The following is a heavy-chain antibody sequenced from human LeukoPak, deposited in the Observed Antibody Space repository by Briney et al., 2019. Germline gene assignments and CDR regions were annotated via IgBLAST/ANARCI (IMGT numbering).Heavy chain of an antibody. J-gene: IGHJ4*02. D-gene: IGHD6-6*01. CDR2: IKEDGSEK. CDR3: ARSGAARYLDS. Sequence: GGSLRLSCADSGSTFSNFWMTWVRQAPGKGLEWVANIKEDGSEKYYVDPVKGRFTISRDNAKNSLYLQMNSLRADDTAVYYCARSGAARYLDSWGQGTLVTVSS. CDR1: GSTFSNFW. V-gene: IGHV3-7*01.